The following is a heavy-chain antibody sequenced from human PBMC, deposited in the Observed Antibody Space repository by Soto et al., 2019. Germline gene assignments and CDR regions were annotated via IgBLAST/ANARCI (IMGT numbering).Heavy chain of an antibody. CDR2: INEGGSEK. CDR1: GFIFSSFW. J-gene: IGHJ4*02. Sequence: EVELVESGGDLVQPGGSLRLSCAASGFIFSSFWMSWVRQAPGKGLEWVANINEGGSEKYYVDSVRGRFTISRDNTKNSLSPQMNSLRAEDTALYYCAKGGHLDYWGQGTPVTVSS. V-gene: IGHV3-7*01. CDR3: AKGGHLDY.